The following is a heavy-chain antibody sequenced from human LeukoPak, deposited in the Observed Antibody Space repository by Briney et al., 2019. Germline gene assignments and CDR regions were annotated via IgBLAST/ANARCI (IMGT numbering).Heavy chain of an antibody. V-gene: IGHV4-4*07. CDR1: GGSISSYY. CDR3: ARDLTPKKYYDFWSGFTYYMDV. D-gene: IGHD3-3*01. CDR2: IYTSGST. J-gene: IGHJ6*03. Sequence: PSETLSLTCTVSGGSISSYYWSWIRQPAGKGLEWVGRIYTSGSTNYNSSLKSRVTMSVDTSKNQFSLKLSSVIAADTAVYYCARDLTPKKYYDFWSGFTYYMDVWGKGTTVTVSS.